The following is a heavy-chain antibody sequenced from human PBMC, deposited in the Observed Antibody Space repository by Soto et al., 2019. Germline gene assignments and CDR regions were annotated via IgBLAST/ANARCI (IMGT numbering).Heavy chain of an antibody. CDR3: ARGRYQAYYYYYYMDV. Sequence: ASVKVSCKASGYTFTSYDINWARQATGQGLEWMGWMNPNSGNTGYAQKFQGRVTMTRNTSISTAYMELSSLRSEDTAVYYCARGRYQAYYYYYYMDVWGKGTTVTVSS. V-gene: IGHV1-8*01. CDR2: MNPNSGNT. D-gene: IGHD1-26*01. J-gene: IGHJ6*03. CDR1: GYTFTSYD.